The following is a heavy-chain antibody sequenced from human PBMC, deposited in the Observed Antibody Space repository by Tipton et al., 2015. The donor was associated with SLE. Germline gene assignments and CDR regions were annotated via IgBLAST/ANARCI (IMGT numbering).Heavy chain of an antibody. CDR2: IYYSGST. Sequence: TLSLTCTVSGGSISSHYWSWIRQPPGKGLEWIGYIYYSGSTNYNPSLKSRVTISVDTSKNQFSLKLSSVTAADTAVYYCARGVLTGLSYYYYYYGMDVWGQGTTVTVSS. CDR1: GGSISSHY. D-gene: IGHD3-9*01. V-gene: IGHV4-59*11. CDR3: ARGVLTGLSYYYYYYGMDV. J-gene: IGHJ6*02.